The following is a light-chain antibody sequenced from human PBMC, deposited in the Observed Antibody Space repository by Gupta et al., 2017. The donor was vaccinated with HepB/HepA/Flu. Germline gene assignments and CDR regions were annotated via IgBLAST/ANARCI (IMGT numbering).Light chain of an antibody. CDR2: KIS. J-gene: IGKJ2*01. CDR1: QSLVYSDGNTY. Sequence: DIVMTQTPLSSPVTLGQPASISCRSSQSLVYSDGNTYLSWLHQRPGQPPRLLIYKISDRFSGVPDRFSGSGSGTDFTFNISRGEAEDVGIYYCRQAKQYPYTFGQGTKLEIK. V-gene: IGKV2-24*01. CDR3: RQAKQYPYT.